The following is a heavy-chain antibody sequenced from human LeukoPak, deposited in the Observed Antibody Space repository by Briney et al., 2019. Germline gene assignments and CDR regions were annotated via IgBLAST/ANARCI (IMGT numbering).Heavy chain of an antibody. CDR3: ARDDYDSSGYYFYFDY. J-gene: IGHJ4*02. D-gene: IGHD3-22*01. CDR2: IKQDGSEK. CDR1: GFTFSSYW. Sequence: SGGSLRLSCAATGFTFSSYWMSWVRQAPGKGLEWVANIKQDGSEKYYVDSVKGRFTISRDNAKNSPYLQMNSLRAEDTAVYYCARDDYDSSGYYFYFDYWGQGTLVTVSS. V-gene: IGHV3-7*01.